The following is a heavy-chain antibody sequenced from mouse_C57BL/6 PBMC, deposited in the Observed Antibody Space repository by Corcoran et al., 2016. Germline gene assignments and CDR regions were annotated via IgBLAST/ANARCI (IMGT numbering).Heavy chain of an antibody. Sequence: EVQLQQSGPELVKPGASVKLSCKASGYTFTDYYMNWVKQSPGKSLEWIGDIIPNNGGTSYNQKFKGKATLTVDKSSSTAYMELRSLTSEDSAVYYCERVYGDYWGQGTTLTVSS. CDR2: IIPNNGGT. J-gene: IGHJ2*01. CDR3: ERVYGDY. CDR1: GYTFTDYY. V-gene: IGHV1-26*01. D-gene: IGHD1-1*02.